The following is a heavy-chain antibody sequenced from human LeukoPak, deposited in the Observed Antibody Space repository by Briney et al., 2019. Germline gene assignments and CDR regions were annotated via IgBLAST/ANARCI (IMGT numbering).Heavy chain of an antibody. J-gene: IGHJ5*02. Sequence: SETLSLTCTVSGGSISSYYWSWIRQPPGKGLEWIGYMYNSGRPTYNPSLKSRVTISADTSKNQFSLKLSSVTAADTAVYYCARQGHYYGSGSYRTGNWFDPWGQGTLVTVSS. V-gene: IGHV4-59*08. CDR3: ARQGHYYGSGSYRTGNWFDP. CDR2: MYNSGRP. D-gene: IGHD3-10*01. CDR1: GGSISSYY.